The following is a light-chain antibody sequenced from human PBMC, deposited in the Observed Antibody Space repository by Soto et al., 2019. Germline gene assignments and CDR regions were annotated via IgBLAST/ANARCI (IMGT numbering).Light chain of an antibody. CDR1: QAISNY. CDR2: AAS. Sequence: DIQMTQSPSYLPTSVGDRVTITCRASQAISNYVTWYQQKPGKAPRLLIFAASRVQNGITSRFSGSGSGTDFTLTINNVQPEDFATYFCQQTYDVPRTFGQGTRLEI. V-gene: IGKV1-39*01. CDR3: QQTYDVPRT. J-gene: IGKJ2*01.